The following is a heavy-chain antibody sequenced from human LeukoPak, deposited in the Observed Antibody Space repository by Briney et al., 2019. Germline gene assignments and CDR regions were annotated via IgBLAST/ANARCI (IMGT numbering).Heavy chain of an antibody. CDR1: GGSISSYY. CDR2: IYYSGST. D-gene: IGHD2-2*01. V-gene: IGHV4-59*12. J-gene: IGHJ6*02. Sequence: SETLSLTCTVSGGSISSYYWSWIRQPPGKGLEWIGYIYYSGSTYYNPSLKSRVTISVDRSKNQFSLKLSSVTAADTAVYYCAGATLGYCSSTSCSWVGMDVWGQGTTVTVSS. CDR3: AGATLGYCSSTSCSWVGMDV.